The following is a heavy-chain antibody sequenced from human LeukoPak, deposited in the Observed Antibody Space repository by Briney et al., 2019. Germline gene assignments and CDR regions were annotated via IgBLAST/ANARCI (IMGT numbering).Heavy chain of an antibody. CDR3: ARGSGWYPFDY. Sequence: GASVKVSCKASGYTFTSYAMHWVRQAPGQGLEWMGGIIPIFGTANYAQKFQGRVTITADESTSTAYMELSSLRSEDTAVYYCARGSGWYPFDYWGQGTLVTVSS. CDR1: GYTFTSYA. CDR2: IIPIFGTA. V-gene: IGHV1-69*13. D-gene: IGHD6-19*01. J-gene: IGHJ4*02.